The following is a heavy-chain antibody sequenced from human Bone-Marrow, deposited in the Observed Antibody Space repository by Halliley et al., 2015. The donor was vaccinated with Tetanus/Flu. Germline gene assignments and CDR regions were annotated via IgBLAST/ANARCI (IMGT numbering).Heavy chain of an antibody. CDR1: GGSIRSYY. D-gene: IGHD3-10*01. CDR3: ARRLGWFPYWIDP. V-gene: IGHV4-59*01. J-gene: IGHJ5*02. Sequence: LSLTCTVSGGSIRSYYWTWIRQSPGRGLEWIGYIYHDGSTTYNPSLQSRVTISVDSSKNQFSLTLTSVTTADTAVYYCARRLGWFPYWIDPWGQGTLVIVSS. CDR2: IYHDGST.